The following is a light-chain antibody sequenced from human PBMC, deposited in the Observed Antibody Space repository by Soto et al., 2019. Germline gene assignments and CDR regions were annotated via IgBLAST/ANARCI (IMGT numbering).Light chain of an antibody. CDR2: GAS. V-gene: IGKV3-20*01. CDR1: HIVSSSY. Sequence: EIVLTQSPGTLSLSPGERATLSCRAIHIVSSSYLAWYQQKPGQAPRLLIYGASSRATGIPDRFSGSGSGTDFTLTISRLEPEDFAVYYCQQYGSSPSWTFGQGTKVDIK. J-gene: IGKJ1*01. CDR3: QQYGSSPSWT.